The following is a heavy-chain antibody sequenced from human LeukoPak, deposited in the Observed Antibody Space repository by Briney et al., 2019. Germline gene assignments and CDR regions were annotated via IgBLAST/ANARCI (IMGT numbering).Heavy chain of an antibody. D-gene: IGHD3-16*02. J-gene: IGHJ4*02. Sequence: ASVKVSCKASGYTFTGYGIAWVRQAPGEGLELVGWIAAYNGLTNYAQNLQDRLTLTRDTSTTTAFTELRNLTSDDTAIYFCARSYGLEADYWGRGTLVTVSS. CDR2: IAAYNGLT. CDR1: GYTFTGYG. CDR3: ARSYGLEADY. V-gene: IGHV1-18*01.